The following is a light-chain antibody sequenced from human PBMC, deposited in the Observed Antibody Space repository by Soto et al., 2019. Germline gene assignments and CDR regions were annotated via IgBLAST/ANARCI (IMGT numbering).Light chain of an antibody. J-gene: IGLJ2*01. CDR3: SSYTSSSTLV. V-gene: IGLV2-14*01. CDR1: SSDVGGYNY. CDR2: DVS. Sequence: QSALTQPASVSGSPGQSIIISCTGTSSDVGGYNYVSWYQQHPGKAPKLMINDVSNRPSGDSNRFSGSKSGNTASLTISGLQAEDEADYYCSSYTSSSTLVFGGGTKVTVL.